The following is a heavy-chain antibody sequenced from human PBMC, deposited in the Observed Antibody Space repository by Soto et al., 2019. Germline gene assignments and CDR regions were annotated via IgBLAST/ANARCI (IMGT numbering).Heavy chain of an antibody. J-gene: IGHJ6*02. CDR1: GGTFSGYA. CDR2: IIPIFGTA. D-gene: IGHD3-10*01. CDR3: ARDPPPYGSGSDERNPYYYYYGMDV. V-gene: IGHV1-69*13. Sequence: SVKVSCKASGGTFSGYAISWVRQAPGQGLEWMGGIIPIFGTANYAQKFQGRVTITADESTSTAYMELSSLRCEDTGVYYCARDPPPYGSGSDERNPYYYYYGMDVWGQGTTVTVSS.